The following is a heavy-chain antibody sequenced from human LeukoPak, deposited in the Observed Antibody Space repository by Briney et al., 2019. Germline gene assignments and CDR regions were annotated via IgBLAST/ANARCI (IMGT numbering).Heavy chain of an antibody. CDR2: IYSGGST. D-gene: IGHD3-10*01. V-gene: IGHV3-66*01. Sequence: GGSVRLSCAASGFTVRRNYMSWVRQAPGKGLEWVSVIYSGGSTYYADSVKGRFTISRDNSKHTLYLQMNSLRAEDTAVYYCARGMVREPNYYYYYGMDVWGQGTTVTVSS. CDR1: GFTVRRNY. CDR3: ARGMVREPNYYYYYGMDV. J-gene: IGHJ6*02.